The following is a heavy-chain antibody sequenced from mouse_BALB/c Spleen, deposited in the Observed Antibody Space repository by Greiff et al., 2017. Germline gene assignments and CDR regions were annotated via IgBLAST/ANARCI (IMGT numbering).Heavy chain of an antibody. CDR3: ASDGYYWYFDV. V-gene: IGHV3-6*02. D-gene: IGHD2-3*01. Sequence: EVQLVESGPGLVKPSQSLSLTCSVTGYSITSGYYWNWIRQFPGNKLEWMGYISYDGSNNYNPSLKNRISITRDTSKNQFFLKLNSVTTEDTATYYCASDGYYWYFDVWGAGTTVTVSS. J-gene: IGHJ1*01. CDR2: ISYDGSN. CDR1: GYSITSGYY.